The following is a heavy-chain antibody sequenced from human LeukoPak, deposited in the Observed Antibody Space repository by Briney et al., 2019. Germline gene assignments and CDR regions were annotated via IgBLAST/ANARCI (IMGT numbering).Heavy chain of an antibody. CDR3: ASPPTVTTFDS. Sequence: GGSLRLSCAASGFTFSSYAMSWVRQAPGKGLEWVSSISGSGGNRYYADSVKGQFTISRDNSKNTLYLQMNSLRADDTAVYYCASPPTVTTFDSWGQGTLVTVSS. V-gene: IGHV3-23*01. CDR2: ISGSGGNR. D-gene: IGHD4-17*01. CDR1: GFTFSSYA. J-gene: IGHJ4*02.